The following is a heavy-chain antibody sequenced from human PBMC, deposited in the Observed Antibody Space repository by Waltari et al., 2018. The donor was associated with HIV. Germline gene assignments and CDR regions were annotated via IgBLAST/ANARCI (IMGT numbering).Heavy chain of an antibody. Sequence: QLQLQESGPGLVKPSETLSLTCTVSDGSIRSSSYSWGWIRQPPGKGMEWIGSIYYSGDTNYNPSLKSRVTISVDTSKRQLSLKMSSVTAADTAVYYCARAPYGDPPPYFDYWGQGIVVIVSS. CDR1: DGSIRSSSYS. V-gene: IGHV4-39*07. CDR3: ARAPYGDPPPYFDY. CDR2: IYYSGDT. J-gene: IGHJ4*02. D-gene: IGHD4-17*01.